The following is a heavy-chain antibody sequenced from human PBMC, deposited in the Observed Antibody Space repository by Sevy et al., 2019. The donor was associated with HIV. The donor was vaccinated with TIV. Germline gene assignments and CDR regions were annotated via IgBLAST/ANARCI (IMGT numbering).Heavy chain of an antibody. Sequence: GGSLRLSCVASGFIFNSYTMSWVRQAPGKGLELVSTVSGSGGSVYYPDSLKGRLTISRDNVKNTVSLRMNSLRAEDTAVYYCTMRGGVIITGFESWGQGTLITVSS. CDR3: TMRGGVIITGFES. CDR1: GFIFNSYT. D-gene: IGHD3-16*01. J-gene: IGHJ4*02. CDR2: VSGSGGSV. V-gene: IGHV3-23*01.